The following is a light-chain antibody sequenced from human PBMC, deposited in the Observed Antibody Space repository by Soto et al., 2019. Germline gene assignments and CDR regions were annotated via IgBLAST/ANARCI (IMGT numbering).Light chain of an antibody. Sequence: EIVLTQSPGTLSLSPGERATLSCRASQSITSTYLAWYQQKPGQAPRLLIYGASSRATDIPERFSGSGSGTDFTLTISRLEPEDFAVYFCQQFGSSLPTFGGGTKVEI. CDR1: QSITSTY. CDR2: GAS. J-gene: IGKJ4*01. V-gene: IGKV3-20*01. CDR3: QQFGSSLPT.